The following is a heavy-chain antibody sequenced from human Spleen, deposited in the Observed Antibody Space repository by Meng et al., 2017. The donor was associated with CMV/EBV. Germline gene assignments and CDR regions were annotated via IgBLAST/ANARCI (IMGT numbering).Heavy chain of an antibody. CDR2: INHSGST. CDR3: ASRVVPAARPFDY. CDR1: GGSLSGYY. J-gene: IGHJ4*02. D-gene: IGHD2-2*01. V-gene: IGHV4-34*01. Sequence: QVQLQESGPGLVKPSGTLSLTCAVYGGSLSGYYWSWIRQPPGKGLEWIGEINHSGSTNYNPSLKSRVTISVDTSKNQFSLKLSSVTAADTAVYYCASRVVPAARPFDYWGQGTLVTVSS.